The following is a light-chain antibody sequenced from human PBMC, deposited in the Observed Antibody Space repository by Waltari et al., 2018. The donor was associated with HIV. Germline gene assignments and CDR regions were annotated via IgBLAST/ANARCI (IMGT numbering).Light chain of an antibody. CDR1: QSVSSY. CDR2: DAS. J-gene: IGKJ4*01. V-gene: IGKV3-11*01. CDR3: QQRSNWPPLT. Sequence: DIVLTQSPATLSLSPGERATLSSRASQSVSSYLAWYQQKPGQAPRLLIYDASNRATGIPARFSGSGSGTDFTLTISSLETEDFAVYYCQQRSNWPPLTFGGGTKVEIK.